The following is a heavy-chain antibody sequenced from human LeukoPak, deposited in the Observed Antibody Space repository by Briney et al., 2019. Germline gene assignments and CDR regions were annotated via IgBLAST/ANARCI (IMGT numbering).Heavy chain of an antibody. CDR2: ISAYNGNT. CDR1: GYTFTGYY. CDR3: ARVRYDILTGYYNDDY. J-gene: IGHJ4*02. D-gene: IGHD3-9*01. V-gene: IGHV1-18*04. Sequence: ASVKVSCKASGYTFTGYYMHWVRQAPGQGLEWMGWISAYNGNTNYAQKLQGRVTMTTDTSTSTAYMELRSLRSDDTAVYYCARVRYDILTGYYNDDYWGQGTLVTVSS.